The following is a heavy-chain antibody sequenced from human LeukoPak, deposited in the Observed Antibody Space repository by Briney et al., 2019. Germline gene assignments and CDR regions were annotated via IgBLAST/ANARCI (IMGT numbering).Heavy chain of an antibody. CDR1: GGSISSYY. J-gene: IGHJ4*02. D-gene: IGHD3-22*01. V-gene: IGHV4-59*12. Sequence: SETLSLTCTVPGGSISSYYWSWIRQPPGKGLEWIGYIYYSGSTNYNPSLKSRVTISVDTSKNQFSLKLSSVTAADTAVYYCARDLSYDSSYFDYWGQGTLVTVSS. CDR2: IYYSGST. CDR3: ARDLSYDSSYFDY.